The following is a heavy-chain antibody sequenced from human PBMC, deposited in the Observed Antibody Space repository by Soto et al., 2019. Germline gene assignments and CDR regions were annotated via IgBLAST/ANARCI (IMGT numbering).Heavy chain of an antibody. J-gene: IGHJ4*02. D-gene: IGHD3-22*01. CDR3: ARQTKAAAYYYDSSGSEY. CDR1: GYSFTSYW. V-gene: IGHV5-51*01. Sequence: PGESLKISSKGSGYSFTSYWIGWVRQMPGKGLEWMGIIYPGDSDTRYSPSFQGQVTISADKSISTAYLQWSSLKASDTAMYYCARQTKAAAYYYDSSGSEYWGQGTLVTVSS. CDR2: IYPGDSDT.